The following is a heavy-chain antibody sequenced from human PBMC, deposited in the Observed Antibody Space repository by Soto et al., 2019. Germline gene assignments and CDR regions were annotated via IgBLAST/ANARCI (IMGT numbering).Heavy chain of an antibody. D-gene: IGHD6-19*01. CDR3: ARAHGSGWA. Sequence: QVQLHESGPGLVKPAETLSLTCTAFGASISSDYWSWIRQPPGGGLEWIAYLYNSGNANYNSSLKSRVTISIDTSKNQFSLQLSSVTAADTAVYYCARAHGSGWAWGPGALVTVSS. V-gene: IGHV4-59*01. CDR2: LYNSGNA. J-gene: IGHJ5*02. CDR1: GASISSDY.